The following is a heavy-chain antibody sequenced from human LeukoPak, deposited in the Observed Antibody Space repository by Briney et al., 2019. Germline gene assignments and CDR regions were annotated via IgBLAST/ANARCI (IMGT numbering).Heavy chain of an antibody. CDR3: ARRSQDEYYYYMDV. Sequence: GGSLRLSCAASGFTFSSYSMNWVRQAPGKGLEWVSSISSSSSYIYYADSVKGRFTISRDNAKNSLYLQMNSLRAEDTAVYYCARRSQDEYYYYMDVWGKGTTVTVSS. V-gene: IGHV3-21*01. CDR1: GFTFSSYS. J-gene: IGHJ6*03. CDR2: ISSSSSYI.